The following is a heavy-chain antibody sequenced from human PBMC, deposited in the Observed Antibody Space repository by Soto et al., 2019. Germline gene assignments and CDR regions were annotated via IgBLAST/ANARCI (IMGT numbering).Heavy chain of an antibody. V-gene: IGHV1-2*02. CDR1: GYTFTGYY. D-gene: IGHD3-10*01. CDR2: INPNSGGT. CDR3: ARDRKRLLWFGDLHLNRWGHFDY. Sequence: ASVKVSCKASGYTFTGYYMHWVRQAPGQGLEWMGWINPNSGGTNYAQKFQGRVTMTRDTSISTAYMELSRLRSDDTAVYYCARDRKRLLWFGDLHLNRWGHFDYWGQGTLVTVSS. J-gene: IGHJ4*02.